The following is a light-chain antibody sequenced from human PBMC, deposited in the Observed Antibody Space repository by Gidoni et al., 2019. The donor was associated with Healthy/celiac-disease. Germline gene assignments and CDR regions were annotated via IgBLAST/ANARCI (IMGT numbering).Light chain of an antibody. V-gene: IGKV1-5*03. CDR3: QQYSRYPYN. CDR2: EGS. J-gene: IGKJ2*01. CDR1: ESISNW. Sequence: IQMTPSPSTLSASVGDRVTITCRASESISNWLAWYQHRPGSAPRLMIYEGSNLESGVPSRFSGGGSGTEFTLTITSLQSDDFATYYCQQYSRYPYNLGQGTKLEIK.